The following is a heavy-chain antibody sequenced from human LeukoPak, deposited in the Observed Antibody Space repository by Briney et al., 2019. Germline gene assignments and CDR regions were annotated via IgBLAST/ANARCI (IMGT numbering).Heavy chain of an antibody. V-gene: IGHV5-51*01. D-gene: IGHD5-18*01. Sequence: GVSLKISCKASGYSFTSYWIGWVRQMPGKGLEWVGIIDPSDSETRYTPSFQGQVTISVDKSLTTADLQWNSLKASDTAMYYCARQTAMGRSGDYWGQGTLVTVSS. CDR1: GYSFTSYW. J-gene: IGHJ4*02. CDR3: ARQTAMGRSGDY. CDR2: IDPSDSET.